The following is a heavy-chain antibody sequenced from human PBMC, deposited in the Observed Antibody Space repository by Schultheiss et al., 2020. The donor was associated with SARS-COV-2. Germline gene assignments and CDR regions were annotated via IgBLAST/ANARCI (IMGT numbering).Heavy chain of an antibody. Sequence: SQTLSLTCAVYGGSFSGYYWSWIRQPAGKGLEWIGRIYTSGSTNYNPSLKSRVTISVDTSKNQFSLKLSSVTAADTAVYYCARGAGSYYILDYWGQGTLVTVSS. V-gene: IGHV4-59*10. CDR2: IYTSGST. J-gene: IGHJ4*02. CDR3: ARGAGSYYILDY. D-gene: IGHD1-26*01. CDR1: GGSFSGYY.